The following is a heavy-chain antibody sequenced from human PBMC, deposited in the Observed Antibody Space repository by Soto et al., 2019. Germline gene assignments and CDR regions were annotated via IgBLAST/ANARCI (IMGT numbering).Heavy chain of an antibody. J-gene: IGHJ6*02. CDR3: ARSQGSSTSLEVYYYYYYGMDV. D-gene: IGHD2-2*01. V-gene: IGHV1-69*01. Sequence: QVQLVQSGAEVKKPGSSVKVSCKASGGTFGSYAISWVRQAPGQGLEWMGGIIPIPDTANYAQKFQGRVTMAADEYTSTAYMELSSLRSEDTAVYYCARSQGSSTSLEVYYYYYYGMDVWGQGTTVTVSS. CDR2: IIPIPDTA. CDR1: GGTFGSYA.